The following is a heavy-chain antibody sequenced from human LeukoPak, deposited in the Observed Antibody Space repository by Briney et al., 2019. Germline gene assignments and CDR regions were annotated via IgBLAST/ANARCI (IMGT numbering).Heavy chain of an antibody. CDR3: AKDLTDSLYYYGMDV. CDR1: GFTFDDYA. V-gene: IGHV3-9*01. CDR2: ISWNSNRK. D-gene: IGHD2-15*01. Sequence: PGGSLRLSCAASGFTFDDYAIHWVRHAPGKGLEWGSGISWNSNRKVYADSVKGRFTISRDNAKNSLYLQMNSLTAEDTALYYCAKDLTDSLYYYGMDVWGQGTTVTVSS. J-gene: IGHJ6*02.